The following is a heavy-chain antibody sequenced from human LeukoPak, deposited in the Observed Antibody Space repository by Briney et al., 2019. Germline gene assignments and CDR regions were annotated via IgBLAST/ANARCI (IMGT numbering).Heavy chain of an antibody. Sequence: GGPLRLSCAASGFTFSSYGMHWVRQAPGKGLEWLAVISYDGSNKYYADSVKGRFTISRDNSKNTLYLKMNSLRAEDTAVYYCAKDSSYDSSGSPGTLFDYWGQGTLVTVSS. D-gene: IGHD3-22*01. J-gene: IGHJ4*02. CDR1: GFTFSSYG. CDR2: ISYDGSNK. V-gene: IGHV3-30*18. CDR3: AKDSSYDSSGSPGTLFDY.